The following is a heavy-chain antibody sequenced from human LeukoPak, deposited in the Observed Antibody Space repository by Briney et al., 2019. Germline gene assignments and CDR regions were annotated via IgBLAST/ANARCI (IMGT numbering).Heavy chain of an antibody. CDR2: ISSGSSYI. Sequence: PGGSLRLSCLASGFSFNTYNMNWVRKAPGKGLEWVSCISSGSSYIFYGDSVKGRFTISTDNGKNSLYLQMNSLRAEDTTVYFCARRGTIFGVVSSFDYWGQGTLVTVLS. CDR3: ARRGTIFGVVSSFDY. J-gene: IGHJ4*02. D-gene: IGHD3-3*01. CDR1: GFSFNTYN. V-gene: IGHV3-21*01.